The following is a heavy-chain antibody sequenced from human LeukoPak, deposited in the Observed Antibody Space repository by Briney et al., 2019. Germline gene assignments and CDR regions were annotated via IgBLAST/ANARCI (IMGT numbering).Heavy chain of an antibody. CDR1: GDSIRSYY. V-gene: IGHV4-30-2*01. Sequence: SETLSLTCTVSGDSIRSYYWSWIRQPPGKGLEWIGYIYHSGSTYYNPSLKSRVTISVDRSKNQFSLKLSSVTAADTAVYYCATTRRDILTGYYQGWFDPWGQGTLVTVSS. CDR2: IYHSGST. D-gene: IGHD3-9*01. CDR3: ATTRRDILTGYYQGWFDP. J-gene: IGHJ5*02.